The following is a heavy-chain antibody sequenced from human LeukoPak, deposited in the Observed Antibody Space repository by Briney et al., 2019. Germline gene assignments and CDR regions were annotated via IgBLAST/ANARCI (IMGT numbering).Heavy chain of an antibody. CDR1: GFTFSSSA. D-gene: IGHD6-19*01. J-gene: IGHJ4*02. V-gene: IGHV3-23*01. Sequence: PGGSLRLSCAASGFTFSSSAMTWVRQAPGKGLEWVSGISGSGGSIYYADSVKGRFTVSRDNSKNTMYLQMHSLRAEDTAVYYCAKKSGLGFDYWGQGTLVTVSS. CDR2: ISGSGGSI. CDR3: AKKSGLGFDY.